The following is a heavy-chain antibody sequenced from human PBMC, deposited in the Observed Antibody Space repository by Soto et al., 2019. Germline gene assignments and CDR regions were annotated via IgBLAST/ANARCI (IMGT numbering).Heavy chain of an antibody. CDR3: ARIRNGGPTIEDSSRPFDY. Sequence: QVTLKESGPVLVKPTETLTLTCTVSGFSLSNARMGVSWIRQPPGKALEWLAHIFSNDEKSYSTSLKSRLTITKHTXXSXGXXTMTNMDPVDTATYYCARIRNGGPTIEDSSRPFDYWGQGTLVTVSS. J-gene: IGHJ4*02. V-gene: IGHV2-26*01. CDR1: GFSLSNARMG. D-gene: IGHD6-6*01. CDR2: IFSNDEK.